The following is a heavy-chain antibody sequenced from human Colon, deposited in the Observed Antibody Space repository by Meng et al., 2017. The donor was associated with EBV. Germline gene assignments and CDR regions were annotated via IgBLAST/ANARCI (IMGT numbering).Heavy chain of an antibody. D-gene: IGHD1-26*01. CDR3: ARGKQDAWELLAY. V-gene: IGHV4-4*02. CDR2: IDDSGST. J-gene: IGHJ4*02. Sequence: QVQLQWSGPGLGKPSGTLSLTCGVSGVSISSNIRWTWVRQPPGKGLEWIGDIDDSGSTNYNPSLNRRISISLDKSKNHFSLKVNSVTAADTAVYYCARGKQDAWELLAYWGQGALVTVSS. CDR1: GVSISSNIR.